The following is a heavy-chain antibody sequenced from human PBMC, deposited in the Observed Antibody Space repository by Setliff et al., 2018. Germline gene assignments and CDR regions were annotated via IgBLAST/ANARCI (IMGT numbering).Heavy chain of an antibody. Sequence: PSETLSLTCAVSGYSISNGFYWGWIRQSPVKGLEWIGSLFDGGSAYYSPSLKSRASISLDASKNQFALKLTSATAADTAVYYCARDPHYDPTYSLPGHAFDFLGQGIMVTVSS. J-gene: IGHJ3*01. D-gene: IGHD3-22*01. V-gene: IGHV4-38-2*02. CDR2: LFDGGSA. CDR1: GYSISNGFY. CDR3: ARDPHYDPTYSLPGHAFDF.